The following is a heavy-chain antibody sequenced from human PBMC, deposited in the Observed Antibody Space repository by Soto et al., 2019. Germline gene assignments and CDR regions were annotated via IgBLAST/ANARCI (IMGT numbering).Heavy chain of an antibody. J-gene: IGHJ6*02. V-gene: IGHV1-69*13. CDR2: IIPIFGTA. CDR3: VRGRVEMATITTYYYYYGMDV. Sequence: SVKVSCKASGGTFSSYAISWVRQAPGQGLEWMGGIIPIFGTANYAQKFQGRVTITADESTSTAYMELSSLRSEDTAVYYCVRGRVEMATITTYYYYYGMDVWGQGTTVTVSS. CDR1: GGTFSSYA. D-gene: IGHD5-12*01.